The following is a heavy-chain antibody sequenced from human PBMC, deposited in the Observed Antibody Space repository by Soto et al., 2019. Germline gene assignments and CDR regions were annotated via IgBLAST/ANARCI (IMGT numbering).Heavy chain of an antibody. D-gene: IGHD6-6*01. CDR2: IWYDGSNK. V-gene: IGHV3-33*01. J-gene: IGHJ6*02. Sequence: QVQLVESGGGVVQPGRSLRLSCAASGFTFCSYGMHWVRQAPGKGLEWVAVIWYDGSNKYYADSVKGRFTISRDNSKNTLYLQMNSLRAEDTAVYYCARDQYSSSSGGMDVWGQGTTVTVSS. CDR1: GFTFCSYG. CDR3: ARDQYSSSSGGMDV.